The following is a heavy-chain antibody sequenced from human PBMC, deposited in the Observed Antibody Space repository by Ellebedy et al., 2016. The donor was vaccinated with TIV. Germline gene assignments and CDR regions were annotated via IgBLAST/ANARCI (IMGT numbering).Heavy chain of an antibody. CDR3: AGELVFPFDY. CDR2: INPSGST. Sequence: MPSETLSLTCAVYGASFSGYYWSWIRQTPGKGLEWIGEINPSGSTNYNPSLKSRVTISVDTSKNQFSLKLNSLTAADTAVYYCAGELVFPFDYWGQGTLVTVSS. V-gene: IGHV4-34*01. CDR1: GASFSGYY. J-gene: IGHJ4*02. D-gene: IGHD3-10*01.